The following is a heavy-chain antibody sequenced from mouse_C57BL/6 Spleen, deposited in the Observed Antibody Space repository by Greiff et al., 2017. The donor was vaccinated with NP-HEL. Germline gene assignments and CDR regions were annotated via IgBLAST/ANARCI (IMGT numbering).Heavy chain of an antibody. CDR1: GYTFTSYW. CDR3: AIGVITTVVDDY. Sequence: QVQLQQPGAELVKPGASVKVSCKASGYTFTSYWMHWVKQRPGQGLEWIGRIHPSDSDTNYNQKFKGKATLTVDKSARTAYMQLSSLTSEDSAVYYCAIGVITTVVDDYWGQGTTRTVSS. CDR2: IHPSDSDT. D-gene: IGHD1-1*01. V-gene: IGHV1-74*01. J-gene: IGHJ2*01.